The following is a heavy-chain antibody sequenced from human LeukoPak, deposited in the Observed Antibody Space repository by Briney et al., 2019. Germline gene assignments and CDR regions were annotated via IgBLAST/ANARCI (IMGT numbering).Heavy chain of an antibody. CDR2: IIPIFGTA. Sequence: ASAKVSCKASGGTFSSYAISWVRQAPGQGLEWMGGIIPIFGTANYAQKFQGRVTITADESTSTAYMELSSLRSEDTAVYYCARTRRSSSWYYFDYWGQGTLVTVSS. V-gene: IGHV1-69*13. CDR1: GGTFSSYA. J-gene: IGHJ4*02. D-gene: IGHD6-13*01. CDR3: ARTRRSSSWYYFDY.